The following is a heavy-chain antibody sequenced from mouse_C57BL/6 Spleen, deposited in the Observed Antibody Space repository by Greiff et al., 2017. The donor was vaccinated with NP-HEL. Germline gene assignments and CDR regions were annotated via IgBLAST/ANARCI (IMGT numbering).Heavy chain of an antibody. J-gene: IGHJ1*03. V-gene: IGHV5-4*01. CDR3: AREIKGSSYWYFDV. CDR1: GFTFSSYA. CDR2: ISDGGSYT. D-gene: IGHD1-1*01. Sequence: EVQLVESGGGLVKPGGSLKLSCAASGFTFSSYAMSWVRQTPEKRLEWVATISDGGSYTYYPDNVKGRFTISRDNAKNNLYLQMSHLKSEDTAMYYCAREIKGSSYWYFDVWGTGTTVTVSS.